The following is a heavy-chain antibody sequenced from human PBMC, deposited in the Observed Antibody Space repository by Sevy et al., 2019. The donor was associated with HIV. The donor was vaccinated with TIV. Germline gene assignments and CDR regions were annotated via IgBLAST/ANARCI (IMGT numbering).Heavy chain of an antibody. CDR2: ITKSGSSV. J-gene: IGHJ4*02. D-gene: IGHD4-17*01. V-gene: IGHV3-48*03. CDR1: GFIFSSHE. CDR3: ARDLPHSATTVSHFDY. Sequence: GGSLRLSCVASGFIFSSHEMNWVRQAPGKGLEWVSYITKSGSSVYYSDSVRGRFTISRDNAKNSLFLQMNSLRAEDTALYYCARDLPHSATTVSHFDYWGRGTLVTVSS.